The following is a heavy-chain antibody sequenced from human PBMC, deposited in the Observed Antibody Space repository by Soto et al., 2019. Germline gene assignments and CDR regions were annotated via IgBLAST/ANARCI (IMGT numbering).Heavy chain of an antibody. V-gene: IGHV3-74*01. D-gene: IGHD3-22*01. CDR3: AIRASYYDSSGYFDY. J-gene: IGHJ4*02. CDR1: GFTFSSYW. Sequence: PGGSLRLSCAACGFTFSSYWMHWVCQAPGKGLVWVSRINSDGSSTSYADSVKGRFTISRDNAKNTLYLQMDSLRAEDTAVYYCAIRASYYDSSGYFDYWGQGTLVTVSS. CDR2: INSDGSST.